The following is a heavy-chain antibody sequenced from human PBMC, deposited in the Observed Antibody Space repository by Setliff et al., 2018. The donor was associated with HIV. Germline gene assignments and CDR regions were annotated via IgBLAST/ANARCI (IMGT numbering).Heavy chain of an antibody. J-gene: IGHJ5*02. CDR2: INPNSGGT. CDR3: ARNTPGIVPRRVGFDP. D-gene: IGHD1-26*01. Sequence: ASVKVSCKASGYTFSGFYIHWVRQAPGQGLEWMGWINPNSGGTNYAQRFQGRVTMTRDTSSSTAYLELSRLISDDTAVYYCARNTPGIVPRRVGFDPWGQGTLVTV. V-gene: IGHV1-2*02. CDR1: GYTFSGFY.